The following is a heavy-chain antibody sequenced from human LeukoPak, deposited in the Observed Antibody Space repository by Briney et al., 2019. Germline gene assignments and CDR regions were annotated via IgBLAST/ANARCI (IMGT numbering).Heavy chain of an antibody. CDR2: IYSDNT. CDR1: GFTVSTNS. J-gene: IGHJ4*02. D-gene: IGHD5-18*01. CDR3: ARNTGYSYGYFDY. V-gene: IGHV3-66*01. Sequence: GGSLRLSCTVSGFTVSTNSMSWVRQAPGKGLEWVSFIYSDNTHYSDSVKGRFTISRDNSKNTLYLQMDSLRAEDTAVYYCARNTGYSYGYFDYWGQGTLVTVSS.